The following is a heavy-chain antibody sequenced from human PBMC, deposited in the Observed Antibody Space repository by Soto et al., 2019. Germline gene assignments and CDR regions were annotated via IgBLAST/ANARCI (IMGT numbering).Heavy chain of an antibody. CDR2: IYYSGST. D-gene: IGHD6-13*01. CDR3: ARDGARPSSSWYRWDYYYYGMDV. V-gene: IGHV4-31*03. CDR1: GGSISSGGYY. J-gene: IGHJ6*02. Sequence: SETLSLTCTVSGGSISSGGYYWSWIRQHPGKGLEWIGYIYYSGSTYYNPSLKSRVTISVDTSKNQFSLKLSSVTAADTAVYYCARDGARPSSSWYRWDYYYYGMDVWGQGTTVTVSS.